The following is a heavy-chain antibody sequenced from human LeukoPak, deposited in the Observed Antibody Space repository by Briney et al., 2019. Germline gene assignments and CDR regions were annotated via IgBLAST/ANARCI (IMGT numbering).Heavy chain of an antibody. CDR1: GFTFSSYA. D-gene: IGHD2-2*01. CDR3: ARDQQAIVVVPAALGY. CDR2: ISYDGSNK. Sequence: GGSLRLSCAASGFTFSSYATHWVRQAPGKGLEWVAVISYDGSNKYYADSVKGRFTISRDNSKNTLYLQMNSLRAEDTAVYYCARDQQAIVVVPAALGYWGQGTLVTVSS. V-gene: IGHV3-30-3*01. J-gene: IGHJ4*02.